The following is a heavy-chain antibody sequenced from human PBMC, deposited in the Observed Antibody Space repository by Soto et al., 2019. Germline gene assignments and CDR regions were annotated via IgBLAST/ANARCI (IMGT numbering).Heavy chain of an antibody. CDR1: GFTFSIYA. CDR3: AKDKSNSNPLYYFDF. CDR2: MSRTGDNT. D-gene: IGHD3-22*01. J-gene: IGHJ4*02. V-gene: IGHV3-23*01. Sequence: PVGSLRLSCAASGFTFSIYAMTWVRQSPGKGLEWVSSMSRTGDNTYYADSVKGRFTISRDNSKNTLYLQMNSLRAEDTAIYYCAKDKSNSNPLYYFDFWGPGTLVTVSS.